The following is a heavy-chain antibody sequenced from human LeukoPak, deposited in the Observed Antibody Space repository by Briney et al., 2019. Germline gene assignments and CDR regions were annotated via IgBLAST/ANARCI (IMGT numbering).Heavy chain of an antibody. V-gene: IGHV3-23*01. CDR2: ISGSGGST. CDR1: GFTFRSFA. D-gene: IGHD3-9*01. Sequence: PGGSLRLSCAASGFTFRSFAMHWVRQAPGKGLEWVSAISGSGGSTYYADSVKGRFTISRDNSKNTLYLQMNSLRAEDTAVYYCAKSRGYDILTGPLVYFDYWGQGTLVTVSS. J-gene: IGHJ4*02. CDR3: AKSRGYDILTGPLVYFDY.